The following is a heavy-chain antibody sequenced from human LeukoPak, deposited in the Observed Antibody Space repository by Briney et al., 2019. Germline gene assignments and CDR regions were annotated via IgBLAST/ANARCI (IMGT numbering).Heavy chain of an antibody. CDR1: GGTFSNNA. J-gene: IGHJ5*02. CDR3: ARDVGPILTGYRWFDP. D-gene: IGHD3-9*01. V-gene: IGHV1-2*04. CDR2: INPNSGGT. Sequence: ASVKVSCKASGGTFSNNAFTWVRQAPGQGLEWMGWINPNSGGTNYAQKFQGWVTMTRDTSISTAYMELSRLRSDDTAVYYCARDVGPILTGYRWFDPWGQGTLVTVSS.